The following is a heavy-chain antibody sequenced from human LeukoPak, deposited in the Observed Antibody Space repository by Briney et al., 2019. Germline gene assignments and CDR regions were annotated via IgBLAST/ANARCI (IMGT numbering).Heavy chain of an antibody. CDR3: ASGGPYYYGSGSYPH. J-gene: IGHJ4*02. CDR2: INHSGST. V-gene: IGHV4-34*01. Sequence: SETLSLTCAVYGGSFSGYYWSWIRQPPGKGLEWIGEINHSGSTNYNPSLKSRVTISVDTSKNQFSLKLSSVTAADTAVYYCASGGPYYYGSGSYPHWGQGTLVTVSS. CDR1: GGSFSGYY. D-gene: IGHD3-10*01.